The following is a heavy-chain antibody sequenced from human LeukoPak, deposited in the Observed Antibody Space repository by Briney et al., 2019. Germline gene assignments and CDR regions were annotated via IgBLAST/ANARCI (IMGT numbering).Heavy chain of an antibody. Sequence: ASVKVSCKASGGTFSSYAISWVRQAPGQGLEWMGRIIPILGIANYAQKLQGRVTMTTDTSTSTAYMELRSLRSDDTAVYYCARLAARLANWFDPWGQGTLVTVSS. CDR2: IIPILGIA. J-gene: IGHJ5*02. CDR1: GGTFSSYA. V-gene: IGHV1-69*04. CDR3: ARLAARLANWFDP. D-gene: IGHD6-6*01.